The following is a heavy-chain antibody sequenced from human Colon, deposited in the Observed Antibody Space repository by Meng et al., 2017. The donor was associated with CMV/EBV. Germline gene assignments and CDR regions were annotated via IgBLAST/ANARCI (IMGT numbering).Heavy chain of an antibody. D-gene: IGHD2-2*01. Sequence: CAVYGGSFSGYYWSWIRQPPGKGLEWIGEINHSGSTNYNPSLKSRVTISVDKSKNQFSLKLSSVTAADTAVYYCARLPAAERGSWFDPWGQGTLVTVSS. CDR1: GGSFSGYY. CDR2: INHSGST. CDR3: ARLPAAERGSWFDP. J-gene: IGHJ5*02. V-gene: IGHV4-34*01.